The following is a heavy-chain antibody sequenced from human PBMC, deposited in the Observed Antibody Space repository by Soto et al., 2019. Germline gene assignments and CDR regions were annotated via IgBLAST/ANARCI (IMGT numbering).Heavy chain of an antibody. CDR3: GRANKLIYCSSTSCLPYSSYRDV. V-gene: IGHV4-34*01. D-gene: IGHD2-2*01. J-gene: IGHJ6*03. CDR2: INHSGST. CDR1: GGSFSGYY. Sequence: SETLSLTCAVYGGSFSGYYWSWIRQPPGKGLEWIGEINHSGSTNYNPSLKSRVTISVDTSKNQFSLKLSSVTAADTAVYYCGRANKLIYCSSTSCLPYSSYRDVGGKGPTFTSP.